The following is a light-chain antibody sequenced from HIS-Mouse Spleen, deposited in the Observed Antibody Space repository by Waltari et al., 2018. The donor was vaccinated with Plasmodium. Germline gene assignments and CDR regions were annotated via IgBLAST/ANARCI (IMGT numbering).Light chain of an antibody. Sequence: DIQMTQSPSTLSASVGDRVTITCRASQSISSWLAWYQQKPVKAPKLLIYKASSLESGVPSRFSGSVSGTEFTLTISSLQPDDFATYYCQQYNSYSWTFGQGTKVEIK. V-gene: IGKV1-5*03. CDR2: KAS. CDR1: QSISSW. J-gene: IGKJ1*01. CDR3: QQYNSYSWT.